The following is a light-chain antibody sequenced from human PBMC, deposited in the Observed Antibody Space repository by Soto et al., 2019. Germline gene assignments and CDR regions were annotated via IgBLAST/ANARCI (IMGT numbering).Light chain of an antibody. V-gene: IGKV3-11*01. Sequence: EIVLTQSPATLSLSPGARDPLSCRASQSVSGYLAWYQQKPGQAPRLLIYDASKRATGIPARFSGSGFGTDFTLTISSLQPEDFATYYCQQSYSTWTFGQGTKVDI. CDR3: QQSYSTWT. CDR1: QSVSGY. CDR2: DAS. J-gene: IGKJ1*01.